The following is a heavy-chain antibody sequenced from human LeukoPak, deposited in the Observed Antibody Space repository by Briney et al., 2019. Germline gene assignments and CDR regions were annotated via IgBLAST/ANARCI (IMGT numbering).Heavy chain of an antibody. CDR3: ARDVPYGYGMDV. J-gene: IGHJ6*02. D-gene: IGHD3-10*01. V-gene: IGHV4-59*01. Sequence: SETLSLTCTVSGGSTSSYYWSWIRQPPGKGLGWIGYIYYSGSTNYNPSLKSRVTISVDTSKNQFSLKLSSVTAADTAVYYCARDVPYGYGMDVWGQGTTVTVSS. CDR1: GGSTSSYY. CDR2: IYYSGST.